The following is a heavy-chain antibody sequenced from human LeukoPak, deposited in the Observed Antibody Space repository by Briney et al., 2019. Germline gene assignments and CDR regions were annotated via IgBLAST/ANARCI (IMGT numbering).Heavy chain of an antibody. D-gene: IGHD5/OR15-5a*01. J-gene: IGHJ2*01. CDR1: GGSISSYY. CDR2: IYYSGST. CDR3: ARSTSYWYFDL. V-gene: IGHV4-59*08. Sequence: SETLSLTCTVSGGSISSYYWSWIRQPPGKGLEWIGYIYYSGSTNYNPSLRSRVTISVDTSKNQFSLKLSSVTAADTAVYYCARSTSYWYFDLRGRGTLVTVSS.